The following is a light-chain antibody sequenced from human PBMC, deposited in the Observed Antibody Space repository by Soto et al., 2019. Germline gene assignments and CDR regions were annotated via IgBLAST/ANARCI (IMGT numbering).Light chain of an antibody. J-gene: IGKJ4*01. Sequence: DIQMTQSPSFVSASVGDTVTITCRASQDISNWLAWYQQKPGKAPTFLIFAASNLHSGVPSRFSGSGSGTDFTLTISSLQPEDFATYYCQQADTFPLTVGGGTKVEIK. CDR2: AAS. CDR1: QDISNW. V-gene: IGKV1-12*01. CDR3: QQADTFPLT.